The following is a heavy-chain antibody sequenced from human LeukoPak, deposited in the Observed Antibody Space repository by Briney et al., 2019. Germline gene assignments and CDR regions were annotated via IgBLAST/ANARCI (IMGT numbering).Heavy chain of an antibody. D-gene: IGHD3-22*01. CDR2: INPSGGST. V-gene: IGHV1-46*01. J-gene: IGHJ3*02. Sequence: GASVKVSCKASGYTFSIYGFSWVRQAPGQGLEWMGIINPSGGSTSYVQKFQGRLTMTRDMFTSTVYMELNSLRSEDTAVYYCGRAHYGGRKRLIVVATSDIWGQGTVVTVSS. CDR1: GYTFSIYG. CDR3: GRAHYGGRKRLIVVATSDI.